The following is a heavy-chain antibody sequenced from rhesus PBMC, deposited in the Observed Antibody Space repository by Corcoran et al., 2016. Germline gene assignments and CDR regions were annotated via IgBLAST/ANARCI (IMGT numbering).Heavy chain of an antibody. CDR1: GGSISGYYY. Sequence: QVKLQQWGEGLVKPSETLSLTCAVYGGSISGYYYWSWFRQPPGKGLGGIGYIYGNSASTNYNPSLKNRVTISKDTSKNQFSLKLSSVTAADTAVYYCARDSYSSWGVAFDFWGQGLRVTVSS. D-gene: IGHD6-13*01. CDR3: ARDSYSSWGVAFDF. CDR2: IYGNSAST. J-gene: IGHJ3*01. V-gene: IGHV4-73*01.